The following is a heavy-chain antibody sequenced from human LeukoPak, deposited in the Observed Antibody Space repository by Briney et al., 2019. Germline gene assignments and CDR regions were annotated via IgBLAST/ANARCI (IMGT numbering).Heavy chain of an antibody. CDR2: LSSSSSYI. CDR1: GFTFSSYS. Sequence: GGSLRLSRAASGFTFSSYSMNWIRQAPGKGLEWVSSLSSSSSYIYYADSVKGRSTISRDNAKNSLYLQMNSLRAEDTAVYYCARDGWGYSYGQGSDYWGQGTLVTVSS. D-gene: IGHD5-18*01. CDR3: ARDGWGYSYGQGSDY. J-gene: IGHJ4*02. V-gene: IGHV3-21*01.